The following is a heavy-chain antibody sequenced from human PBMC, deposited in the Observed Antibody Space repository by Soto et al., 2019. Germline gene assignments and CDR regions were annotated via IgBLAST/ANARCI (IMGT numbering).Heavy chain of an antibody. J-gene: IGHJ4*02. D-gene: IGHD5-12*01. V-gene: IGHV1-18*01. CDR3: ARDIVATKENDY. Sequence: ASVKVSCKASGYTFTSYGISWVLQAPGQGLEWMGWISAYNGNTNYAQKLQGRVTMTTDTSTSTAYMELRSLRSDDTAVYYCARDIVATKENDYWGQGTLVTVSS. CDR2: ISAYNGNT. CDR1: GYTFTSYG.